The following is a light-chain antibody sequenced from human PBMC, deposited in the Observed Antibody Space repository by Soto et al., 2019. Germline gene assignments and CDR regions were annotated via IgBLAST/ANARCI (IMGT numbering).Light chain of an antibody. J-gene: IGKJ3*01. CDR3: QQYNNWPYT. V-gene: IGKV3D-15*01. CDR1: QSVSTK. Sequence: MVMTQSPATLSVSPGERATLSCRASQSVSTKLAWYQQKPGQAPRLLIYGASTRATGIPARFSGSGSGTDFTLTISSLQSEDFAVYYCQQYNNWPYTFGPGTRVDMK. CDR2: GAS.